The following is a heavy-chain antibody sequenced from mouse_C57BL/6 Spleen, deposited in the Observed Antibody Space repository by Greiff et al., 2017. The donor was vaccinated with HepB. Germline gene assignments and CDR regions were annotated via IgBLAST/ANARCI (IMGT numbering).Heavy chain of an antibody. CDR1: GYSITSGYY. D-gene: IGHD1-1*02. CDR2: ISYDGSN. Sequence: EVQLQESGPGLVKPSQSLSLTCSVPGYSITSGYYWNWIRQFPGNKLEWMGYISYDGSNNYNPSLKNRISITRDTSKNQFFLKLNSVTTEDTATYYCAREGYYADYWGQGTTLTVSS. CDR3: AREGYYADY. V-gene: IGHV3-6*01. J-gene: IGHJ2*01.